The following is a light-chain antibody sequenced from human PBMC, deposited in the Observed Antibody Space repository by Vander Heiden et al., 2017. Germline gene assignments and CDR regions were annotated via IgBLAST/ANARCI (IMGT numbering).Light chain of an antibody. CDR3: QQSYSIPFT. J-gene: IGKJ2*01. V-gene: IGKV1-39*01. Sequence: DIQMTQSPSSLSASVGDRVTITCRASQNINTYLVWYQQKPGKAPNLLIYAASTLQSDVPSRFSASGSDTDFTLTISGLHPDDFATYYCQQSYSIPFTFGQVTRLEVK. CDR1: QNINTY. CDR2: AAS.